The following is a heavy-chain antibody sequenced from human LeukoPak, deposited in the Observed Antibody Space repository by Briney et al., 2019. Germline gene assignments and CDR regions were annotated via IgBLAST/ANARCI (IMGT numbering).Heavy chain of an antibody. Sequence: GGSLRLSCAASGFTFSSYWMSWVRQAPGKGLEWVANIKQDGSEKYYVDSVKGRFTITRDNAKNSLHLQMNSLRAEDTAVYYCARDQRYCSSSSCPWEPFDYWGQGTLVTVSS. V-gene: IGHV3-7*05. D-gene: IGHD2-2*01. CDR2: IKQDGSEK. J-gene: IGHJ4*02. CDR3: ARDQRYCSSSSCPWEPFDY. CDR1: GFTFSSYW.